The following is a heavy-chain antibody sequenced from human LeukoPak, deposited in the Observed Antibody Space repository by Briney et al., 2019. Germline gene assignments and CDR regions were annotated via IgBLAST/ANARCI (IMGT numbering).Heavy chain of an antibody. CDR3: GRDRRYMTTVTTATDY. CDR1: GFIFSSYW. V-gene: IGHV3-7*03. D-gene: IGHD4-17*01. J-gene: IGHJ4*02. CDR2: IKQDGSEM. Sequence: GSLRLSCAASGFIFSSYWMSWVRQAPGKGLEWVANIKQDGSEMYCVDSVKGRFTISRDNGKNSLYLQMNSLRAEDTAVYYCGRDRRYMTTVTTATDYWGQGTLVTVSS.